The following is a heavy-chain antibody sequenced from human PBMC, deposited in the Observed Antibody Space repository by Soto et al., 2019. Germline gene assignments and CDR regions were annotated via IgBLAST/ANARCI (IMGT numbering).Heavy chain of an antibody. Sequence: PGGSLRLSCAASGFTVSSNYMSWVRQAPGKGLEWVSVIYSGGSTYYADSVKGRFTISRHNSKNTLYLQMNSLRAEDTAVYYCAACSGGSCRTKSFDYWGQGTLVTVSS. CDR2: IYSGGST. D-gene: IGHD2-15*01. J-gene: IGHJ4*02. V-gene: IGHV3-53*04. CDR3: AACSGGSCRTKSFDY. CDR1: GFTVSSNY.